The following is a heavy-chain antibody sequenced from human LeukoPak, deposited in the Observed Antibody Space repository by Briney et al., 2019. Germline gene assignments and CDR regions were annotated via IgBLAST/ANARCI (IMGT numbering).Heavy chain of an antibody. CDR1: GGSINSHY. V-gene: IGHV4-59*08. J-gene: IGHJ4*02. D-gene: IGHD5/OR15-5a*01. CDR2: IYYSGST. CDR3: VRRDNTVWNYFDY. Sequence: PSETLSLTCPVSGGSINSHYWSWIRQPPGKGLEWLGEIYYSGSTKYNPSLKSRVTISVDTSKNHLSLKLSSVLAADTAIYYCVRRDNTVWNYFDYWGQGILVTVSS.